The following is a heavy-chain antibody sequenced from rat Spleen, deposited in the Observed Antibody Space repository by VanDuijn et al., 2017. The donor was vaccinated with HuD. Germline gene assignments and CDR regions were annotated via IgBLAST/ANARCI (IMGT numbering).Heavy chain of an antibody. CDR3: ARDGFGVRGDLFLDY. CDR2: IWTGGAT. J-gene: IGHJ2*01. D-gene: IGHD4-3*01. Sequence: QVQLKESGPGLVQPSQTLSLTCTVPGFSLSSYNVHWVRQPPGKGLEWMGVIWTGGATDYNSALKSRLSITRDTSKSQVFLKMNSLQSEDLATYYCARDGFGVRGDLFLDYWGQGIMVTVSS. V-gene: IGHV2-30*01. CDR1: GFSLSSYN.